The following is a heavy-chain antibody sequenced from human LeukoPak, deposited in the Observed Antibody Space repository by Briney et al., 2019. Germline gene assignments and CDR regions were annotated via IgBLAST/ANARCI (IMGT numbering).Heavy chain of an antibody. Sequence: GGSLRLSCAASGFTFSDYYMSWIRQAPGKGLEWVAFIRYDGIHEFYADSVKGRFTISRDNSKDTLFLQMNSLRPEDAAVYYCAKDRQDYGAHWGQGALVTVSS. CDR1: GFTFSDYY. D-gene: IGHD4/OR15-4a*01. J-gene: IGHJ4*02. V-gene: IGHV3-30*02. CDR3: AKDRQDYGAH. CDR2: IRYDGIHE.